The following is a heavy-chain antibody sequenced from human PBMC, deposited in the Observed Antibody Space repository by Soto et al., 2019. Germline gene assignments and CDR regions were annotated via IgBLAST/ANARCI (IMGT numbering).Heavy chain of an antibody. V-gene: IGHV1-46*01. Sequence: ASVKVSCKASGYTFTSYYMHWVRQAPGQGLEWMGIINPSGGSTSYAQKFQGRVTMTRDTSTSTVYMELSSLRSEDTAVYYCARESAAGISYAPYAGLDYWGQGTLVTVSS. CDR1: GYTFTSYY. J-gene: IGHJ4*02. CDR2: INPSGGST. D-gene: IGHD6-13*01. CDR3: ARESAAGISYAPYAGLDY.